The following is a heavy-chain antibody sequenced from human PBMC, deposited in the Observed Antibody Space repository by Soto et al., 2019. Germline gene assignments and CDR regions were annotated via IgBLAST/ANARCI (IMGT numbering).Heavy chain of an antibody. V-gene: IGHV3-53*01. D-gene: IGHD5-18*01. J-gene: IGHJ4*02. Sequence: EVQLVESGGGLIQPGGSLRLSCAASGFTVRSTYMSWVRQAPGKGLEWVSVTYSGGSTYYADSVKGRFTISRDNSKNTLYLQMNSLRAEDTAVYYCARSRYSYGPFDYWGQGTLVTVSS. CDR1: GFTVRSTY. CDR3: ARSRYSYGPFDY. CDR2: TYSGGST.